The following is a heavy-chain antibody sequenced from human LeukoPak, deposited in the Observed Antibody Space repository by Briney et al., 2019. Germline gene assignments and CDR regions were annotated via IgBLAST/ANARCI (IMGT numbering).Heavy chain of an antibody. D-gene: IGHD3-10*01. CDR2: IYHSGST. V-gene: IGHV4-38-2*02. CDR1: GYSISSGYY. CDR3: ARVANYYGSGSYPDY. J-gene: IGHJ4*02. Sequence: PSETLSLTCTVPGYSISSGYYWGWIRQPPGKGLEWIGSIYHSGSTYYNPSLKSRVTISVDTSKNQFSLKLSSVTAADTAVYYCARVANYYGSGSYPDYWGQGTLVTVSS.